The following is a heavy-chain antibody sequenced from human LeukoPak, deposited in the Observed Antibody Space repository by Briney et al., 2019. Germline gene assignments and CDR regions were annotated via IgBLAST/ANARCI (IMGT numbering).Heavy chain of an antibody. Sequence: SETLSLTCTVSGGSISSSSYYWGWIRQPPGKGLEWIGSIYYSGSTYYNPSLKSRVTISVDTPKNQFSLKLSSVTAADTAVYYCAKKKRWLQLRGAFDIWGQGTMVTVSS. D-gene: IGHD5-24*01. V-gene: IGHV4-39*07. CDR2: IYYSGST. CDR1: GGSISSSSYY. CDR3: AKKKRWLQLRGAFDI. J-gene: IGHJ3*02.